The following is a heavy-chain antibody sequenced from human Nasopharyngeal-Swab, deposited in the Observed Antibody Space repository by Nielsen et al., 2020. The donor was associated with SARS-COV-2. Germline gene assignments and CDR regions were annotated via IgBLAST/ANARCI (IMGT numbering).Heavy chain of an antibody. D-gene: IGHD3-3*01. J-gene: IGHJ6*02. CDR3: AKEGPGMFGVVGLDV. V-gene: IGHV3-30*18. Sequence: WSRQPPGKGLEWVAVISYDGINKYNADSVKGRFTISRDNSKDTLYLQMNSLRAEDTAVYYCAKEGPGMFGVVGLDVWGQGTTVTVSS. CDR2: ISYDGINK.